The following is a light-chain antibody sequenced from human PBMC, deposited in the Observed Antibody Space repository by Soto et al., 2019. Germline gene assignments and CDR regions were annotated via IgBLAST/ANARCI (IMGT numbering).Light chain of an antibody. CDR3: LLFHDDAWV. CDR1: TGAVTSGNY. Sequence: QTVVTQEPSLTVSPGGTVTLTCASSTGAVTSGNYPNWFQQKPGQAPRALIYSTSNKYSWTPARFSGSLLGGKTALTLSGVQPEDEADYYCLLFHDDAWVFGGGTQLTVL. CDR2: STS. V-gene: IGLV7-43*01. J-gene: IGLJ3*02.